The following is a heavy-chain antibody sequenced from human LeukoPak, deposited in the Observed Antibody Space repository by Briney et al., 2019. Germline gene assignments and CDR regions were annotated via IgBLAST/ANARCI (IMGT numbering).Heavy chain of an antibody. D-gene: IGHD2-15*01. CDR1: GYTFTGYY. J-gene: IGHJ4*02. V-gene: IGHV1-24*01. Sequence: ASVKVSCKASGYTFTGYYMHWVRQAPGQGLEWMGGFDPEDGETIYAQKFQGRVTMTEDTSTDTAYMELSSLRSEDTAVYYCATARRYCSGGSCYSLDFDYWGQGTLVTVSS. CDR3: ATARRYCSGGSCYSLDFDY. CDR2: FDPEDGET.